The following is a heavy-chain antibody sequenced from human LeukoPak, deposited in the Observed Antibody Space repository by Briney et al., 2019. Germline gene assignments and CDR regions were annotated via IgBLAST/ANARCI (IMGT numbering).Heavy chain of an antibody. CDR2: IYYSGST. V-gene: IGHV4-31*03. CDR3: ARDRVRGAITYAGFDP. J-gene: IGHJ5*02. CDR1: GGSISSGGYY. Sequence: SQTLSLTCTVSGGSISSGGYYWSWIRQHPGKGLEWIGYIYYSGSTYYNPSLKSRVTISIDTSKNQFSLKLSSVTAADTAVHYCARDRVRGAITYAGFDPWGQGTLVTVSS. D-gene: IGHD3-10*01.